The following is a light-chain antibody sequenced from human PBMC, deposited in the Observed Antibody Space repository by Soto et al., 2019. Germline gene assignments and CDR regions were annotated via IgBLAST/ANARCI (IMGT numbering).Light chain of an antibody. Sequence: DVVMTQSPLSLPVTLGQPASISCRSSQSLLYSDGNTYLSWFQQRPGQSPRRLIYKVSIRDYGGTGRFSGCGRGTGFKPKITRAEAEAVGDYECMQGTYWPSRTFGQGTKVDIK. V-gene: IGKV2-30*01. J-gene: IGKJ1*01. CDR2: KVS. CDR3: MQGTYWPSRT. CDR1: QSLLYSDGNTY.